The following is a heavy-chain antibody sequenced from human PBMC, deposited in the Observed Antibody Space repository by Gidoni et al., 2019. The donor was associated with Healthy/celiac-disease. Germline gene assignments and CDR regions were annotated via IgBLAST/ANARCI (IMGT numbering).Heavy chain of an antibody. J-gene: IGHJ1*01. CDR1: GYTFTSYY. CDR2: INPSGGST. V-gene: IGHV1-46*01. CDR3: AIGDPRIGSEYFQH. Sequence: QVQLVQSGAEVKQPGASVTVSCKASGYTFTSYYMNCLRQAPEQGIEWMGIINPSGGSTSYAQKFQGRVTMTRDTSTSTVYMELSSLRSEDTAVYYCAIGDPRIGSEYFQHWGQGTLVTVSS. D-gene: IGHD3-10*01.